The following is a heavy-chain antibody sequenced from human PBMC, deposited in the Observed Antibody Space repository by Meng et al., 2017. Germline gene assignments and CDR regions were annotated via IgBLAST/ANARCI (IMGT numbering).Heavy chain of an antibody. CDR2: INPNSGGT. J-gene: IGHJ2*01. CDR1: GYTFTGYY. Sequence: ASVKVSCKASGYTFTGYYMHWVRQAPGQRLEWMGRINPNSGGTNYAQKFQRRVTMTRDTSISTAYMELSRLRSDDTAVYYCARDPSYYYYSSGYYWYFDLWGRGTLVTVSS. D-gene: IGHD3-22*01. CDR3: ARDPSYYYYSSGYYWYFDL. V-gene: IGHV1-2*06.